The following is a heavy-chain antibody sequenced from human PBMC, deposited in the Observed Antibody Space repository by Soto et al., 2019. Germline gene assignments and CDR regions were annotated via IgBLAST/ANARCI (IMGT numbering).Heavy chain of an antibody. J-gene: IGHJ4*02. CDR3: AREVGDAAYFDY. Sequence: SVKVSCKASGVTFSSYAISWVRQAPGQGLEWMGGIIPIFGTANYAQKFQGRVTITADESTSTAYMELSSLRSEDTAVYYCAREVGDAAYFDYWGQGTLVTVSS. V-gene: IGHV1-69*13. CDR1: GVTFSSYA. CDR2: IIPIFGTA. D-gene: IGHD6-25*01.